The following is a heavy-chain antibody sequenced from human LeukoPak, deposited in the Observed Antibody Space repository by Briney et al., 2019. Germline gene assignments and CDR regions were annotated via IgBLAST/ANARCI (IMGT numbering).Heavy chain of an antibody. J-gene: IGHJ3*02. D-gene: IGHD6-19*01. Sequence: GGSLRLSCAASGFTVSSNYISWVRQAPGKGLEWVSLIYTSGSTYYADSVKGRFTISRDNSKNTLYLQMNSLRAEDTAVYYCAKGRSSGWPNDAFDIWAKGQWSPSLQ. CDR3: AKGRSSGWPNDAFDI. V-gene: IGHV3-66*03. CDR2: IYTSGST. CDR1: GFTVSSNY.